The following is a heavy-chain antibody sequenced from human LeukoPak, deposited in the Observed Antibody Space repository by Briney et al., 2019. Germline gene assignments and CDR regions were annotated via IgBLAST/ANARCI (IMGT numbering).Heavy chain of an antibody. V-gene: IGHV3-30*03. CDR2: ISSDGSGK. J-gene: IGHJ4*02. CDR3: ARGSATFDY. CDR1: GFTFRSYG. Sequence: GRSLRLSCAASGFTFRSYGMHWVRQAPGKGLEWVAVISSDGSGKHYADSVKGRFTISRDNSKNTLYLQMNSLRAEDTAVYYRARGSATFDYWGQGNLVTVSS.